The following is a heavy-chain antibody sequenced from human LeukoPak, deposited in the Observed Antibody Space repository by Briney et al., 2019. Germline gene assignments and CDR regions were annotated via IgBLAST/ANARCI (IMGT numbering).Heavy chain of an antibody. V-gene: IGHV4-34*01. CDR1: GGSFSGYY. CDR3: ARAGSLYSSGWYPFDY. Sequence: SETLSLTCAVYGGSFSGYYWSWIRQPPGKGLEWIGEINHSGSTNYNPSLKSRVTISVDTSKNQFSLKLSSVTAADTAVYYCARAGSLYSSGWYPFDYWGQGTLVTVSS. CDR2: INHSGST. J-gene: IGHJ4*02. D-gene: IGHD6-19*01.